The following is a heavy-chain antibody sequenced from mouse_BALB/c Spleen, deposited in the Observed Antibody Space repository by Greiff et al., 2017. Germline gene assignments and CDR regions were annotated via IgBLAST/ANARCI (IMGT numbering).Heavy chain of an antibody. D-gene: IGHD2-4*01. CDR3: AREGTMIKAMDY. CDR2: ISDGGSYT. V-gene: IGHV5-4*02. Sequence: EVKLVESGGGLVKPGGSLKLSCAASGFTFSDYYMYWVRQTPEKRLEWVATISDGGSYTYYPDSVKGRFTISRDNAKNNLYLQMSSLKSEDTAMYYCAREGTMIKAMDYWGQGTSVTVSS. J-gene: IGHJ4*01. CDR1: GFTFSDYY.